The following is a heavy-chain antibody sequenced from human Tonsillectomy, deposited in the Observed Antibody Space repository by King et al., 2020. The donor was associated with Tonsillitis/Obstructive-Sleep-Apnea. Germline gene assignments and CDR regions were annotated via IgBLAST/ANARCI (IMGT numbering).Heavy chain of an antibody. CDR3: ARGKGVGGYYYGMDV. D-gene: IGHD3-3*01. Sequence: VQLVESGAEVKKPGESLRISCTDSGYSLTSDWITWVRQVPGKGLEWMGTIDPSDSYTNYSPSFQGHVTISADKSISTAYLQWSSLKASDTAIYYCARGKGVGGYYYGMDVWGQGTTVTVSS. CDR1: GYSLTSDW. CDR2: IDPSDSYT. V-gene: IGHV5-10-1*03. J-gene: IGHJ6*02.